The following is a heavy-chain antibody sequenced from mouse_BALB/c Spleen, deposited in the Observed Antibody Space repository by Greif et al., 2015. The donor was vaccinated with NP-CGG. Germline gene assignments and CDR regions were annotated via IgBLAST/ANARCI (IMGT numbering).Heavy chain of an antibody. V-gene: IGHV5-6-5*01. CDR1: GFTFSSYA. D-gene: IGHD1-1*01. CDR2: ISSGGST. Sequence: EVQGVESGGGLVKPGGSLKLSCAASGFTFSSYAMSWVRQTPEKRLEWVASISSGGSTYYPGSVKGRFTISRDNARNILYLQMSSLRSEDTAMYYCARGGNYYGSSYDWYFDVWGAGTTVTVSS. CDR3: ARGGNYYGSSYDWYFDV. J-gene: IGHJ1*01.